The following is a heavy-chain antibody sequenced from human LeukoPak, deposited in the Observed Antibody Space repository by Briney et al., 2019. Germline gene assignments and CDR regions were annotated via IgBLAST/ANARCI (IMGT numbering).Heavy chain of an antibody. D-gene: IGHD6-19*01. V-gene: IGHV3-13*01. CDR1: GFSFGTYD. J-gene: IGHJ4*02. Sequence: GGSLRLSCAASGFSFGTYDMHWVRQAPGKGLEWVSTVGSVGDTYYAGSVRGRFTISRDNSKNTLYLQMNSLRAEDTAVYYCARRSGIAVAGAFDYWGQGTLVTVSS. CDR3: ARRSGIAVAGAFDY. CDR2: VGSVGDT.